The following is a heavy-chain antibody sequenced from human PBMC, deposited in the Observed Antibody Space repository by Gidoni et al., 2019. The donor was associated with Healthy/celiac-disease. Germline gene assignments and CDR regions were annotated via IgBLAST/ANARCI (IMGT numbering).Heavy chain of an antibody. CDR3: ARMGYYYDSSGYYRGIYYYYGMDV. CDR2: ISYSGST. J-gene: IGHJ6*02. V-gene: IGHV4-59*01. D-gene: IGHD3-22*01. CDR1: GGSISSYY. Sequence: QVQLQESGPGLVKPSETLSLTCTVSGGSISSYYWSWIRPPPGKGLEWIGYISYSGSTNYNPSLKSRVTISVDTSKNQFSLKLSSVTAADTAVYYCARMGYYYDSSGYYRGIYYYYGMDVWGQGTTVTVSS.